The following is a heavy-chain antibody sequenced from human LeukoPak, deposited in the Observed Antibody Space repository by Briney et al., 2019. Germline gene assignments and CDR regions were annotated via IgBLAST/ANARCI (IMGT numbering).Heavy chain of an antibody. CDR2: ISRSGSTI. V-gene: IGHV3-48*04. CDR3: ARCYYYYGMDV. CDR1: GFTFSSYS. J-gene: IGHJ6*02. Sequence: GRSLRLSCAASGFTFSSYSMTWVRQAPGKGLEWVSYISRSGSTIYYADSVKGRFTISRDNAKNSLYLQMNSLRAEDTAVYYCARCYYYYGMDVWGQGTTVTVSS.